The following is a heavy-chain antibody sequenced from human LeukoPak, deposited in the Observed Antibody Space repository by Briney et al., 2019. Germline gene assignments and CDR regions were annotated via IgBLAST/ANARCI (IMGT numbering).Heavy chain of an antibody. V-gene: IGHV4-38-2*01. D-gene: IGHD2-2*01. J-gene: IGHJ4*02. CDR2: IYHTGSA. CDR3: ARYCTSTTCILRGFDY. CDR1: GYSFTSGHY. Sequence: SETLSLTCSVAGYSFTSGHYWGWIRQPPGKGLEWIANIYHTGSAHYNPSLKSRVTISVDTSKNQFSLKLSSVTAADTAVYYCARYCTSTTCILRGFDYWGQGTLVTVSS.